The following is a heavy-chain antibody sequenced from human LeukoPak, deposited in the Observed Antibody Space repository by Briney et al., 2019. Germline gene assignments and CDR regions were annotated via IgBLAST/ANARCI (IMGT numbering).Heavy chain of an antibody. CDR1: GYSFTSYW. CDR3: ARGKYYDSSGYLPFDY. V-gene: IGHV5-51*01. J-gene: IGHJ4*02. CDR2: IYPGDSDT. Sequence: GASLQISCKGSGYSFTSYWIGWVRQMPGKGLEWMGIIYPGDSDTRYSPSFQGQVTISADKSISTTYLQWSSLKASDTAMYYCARGKYYDSSGYLPFDYWGQGTLVTVSS. D-gene: IGHD3-22*01.